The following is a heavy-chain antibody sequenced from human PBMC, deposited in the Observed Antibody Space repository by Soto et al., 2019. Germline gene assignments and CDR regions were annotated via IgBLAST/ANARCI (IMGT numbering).Heavy chain of an antibody. V-gene: IGHV3-43*01. CDR1: GFTFDDYT. D-gene: IGHD6-19*01. Sequence: GGSLRLSCAASGFTFDDYTMHWVRQAPGKGLEWVSLISWDGGSTYYADSVKGRFTISRDNSKNSLYLQMNSLRTEDTALYYCAKESHRIAVAGEFDPWGQGTLVTVSS. CDR2: ISWDGGST. CDR3: AKESHRIAVAGEFDP. J-gene: IGHJ5*02.